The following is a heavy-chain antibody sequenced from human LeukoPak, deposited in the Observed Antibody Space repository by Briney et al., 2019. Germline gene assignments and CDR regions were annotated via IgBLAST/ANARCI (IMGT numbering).Heavy chain of an antibody. CDR3: AKGKDFNGYYVDS. Sequence: GGSLRLSFAASGFTFCSLGLGWVRQSPETGLEWVSVSGGSGGATHYAESVEGRFTISRDNSKNTLYLEMSRLRADDTAVYYCAKGKDFNGYYVDSWGQGTLVTVSS. D-gene: IGHD3-3*01. J-gene: IGHJ4*02. CDR2: SGGSGGAT. CDR1: GFTFCSLG. V-gene: IGHV3-23*01.